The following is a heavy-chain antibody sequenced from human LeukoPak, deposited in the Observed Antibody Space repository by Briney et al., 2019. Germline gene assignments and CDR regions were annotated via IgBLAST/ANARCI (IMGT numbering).Heavy chain of an antibody. J-gene: IGHJ5*02. V-gene: IGHV4-39*01. D-gene: IGHD3-16*01. CDR1: GGSISSSSYY. Sequence: SETLSLTCTVSGGSISSSSYYWSWIRQPPGKGLEWIGEINHSGSTKYNPSLKSRVTISVDTSKNQFSLKLSSVTAADTAVYYCARHLEVNYVNWFDPWGQGTLVTVSS. CDR2: INHSGST. CDR3: ARHLEVNYVNWFDP.